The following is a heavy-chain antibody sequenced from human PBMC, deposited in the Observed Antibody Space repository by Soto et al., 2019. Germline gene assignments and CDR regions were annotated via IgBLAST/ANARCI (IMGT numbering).Heavy chain of an antibody. D-gene: IGHD3-22*01. Sequence: GGSLRLSCAASGFSFSSYAMHWVRQAPGKGLEWVAVISYDGSNKYYADSVKGRFTISRDNSKNTLYLQMNSLRAEDTAVYYCAKPPGLLFDYWGQGTLVTVS. J-gene: IGHJ4*02. CDR2: ISYDGSNK. CDR1: GFSFSSYA. V-gene: IGHV3-30-3*02. CDR3: AKPPGLLFDY.